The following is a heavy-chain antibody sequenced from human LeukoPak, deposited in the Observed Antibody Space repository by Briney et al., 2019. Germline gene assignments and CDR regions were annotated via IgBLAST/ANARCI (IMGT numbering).Heavy chain of an antibody. J-gene: IGHJ4*02. Sequence: PGGSLRLSCAASGFTVSSNYMSWVRQAPGKGLEWVSVIYSGGSTYYADSVKGRFTISRDNSKNTLYLQMNSLRAEDTAVYYCARKSDSLMLRGGDCWGQGTLVTVSS. V-gene: IGHV3-66*01. CDR1: GFTVSSNY. CDR3: ARKSDSLMLRGGDC. D-gene: IGHD3-10*01. CDR2: IYSGGST.